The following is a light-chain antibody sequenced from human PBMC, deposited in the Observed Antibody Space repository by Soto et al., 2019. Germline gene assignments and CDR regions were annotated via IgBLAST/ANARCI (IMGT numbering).Light chain of an antibody. CDR1: SSDVGGYNY. Sequence: QSVLTQPPSASGSPGQSVTISCTGTSSDVGGYNYVSWYQQHPGKAPKLMISEVSKRPSGVPDRFSGSKSGNTASLTVSGLQAEDEADYYCSSFAGNGNLVFGGGTKVTVL. CDR3: SSFAGNGNLV. V-gene: IGLV2-8*01. J-gene: IGLJ2*01. CDR2: EVS.